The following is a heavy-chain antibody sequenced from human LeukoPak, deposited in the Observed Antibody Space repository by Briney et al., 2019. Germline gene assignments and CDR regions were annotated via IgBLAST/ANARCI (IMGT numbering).Heavy chain of an antibody. D-gene: IGHD3-10*01. CDR3: TRAGMEEYYYGSGSYYP. CDR2: IRSKAYGRTT. V-gene: IGHV3-49*04. CDR1: GFTFGDYA. J-gene: IGHJ5*02. Sequence: GGSLRLSCTASGFTFGDYAMSWVRQAPGKGLEWVGFIRSKAYGRTTEYAATVKGRFTISRDDSKSSAYLQMNSLKTEDRAVYYCTRAGMEEYYYGSGSYYPWGQGTLVTVSS.